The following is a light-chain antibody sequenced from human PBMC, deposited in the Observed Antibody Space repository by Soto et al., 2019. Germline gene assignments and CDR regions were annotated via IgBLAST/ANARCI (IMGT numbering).Light chain of an antibody. CDR2: AAS. CDR3: QQGLSTR. CDR1: QSISSY. J-gene: IGKJ3*01. V-gene: IGKV1-39*01. Sequence: DIQMTQSPSSLSASVGDRVTITCRASQSISSYLNWYQQKPGKAPKRLIYAASSLQSGVSSRFSGRRSGTEFILSIGSLLPEDFATYYCQQGLSTRFRPATVVDIK.